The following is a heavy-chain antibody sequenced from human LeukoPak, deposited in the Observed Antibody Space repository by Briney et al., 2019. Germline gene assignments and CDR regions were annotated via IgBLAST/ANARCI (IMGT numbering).Heavy chain of an antibody. J-gene: IGHJ4*02. Sequence: PGGSLRLSCAVSGITLSNYGMSWVRQAPGKGLEWVSAISGGGGSTYYADSVKGRFTISRDNSKNTLYLQMNSLRAEDTAVYYCAKGHYSGSYFYLDYWGQGTLVTVYS. CDR3: AKGHYSGSYFYLDY. D-gene: IGHD1-26*01. CDR1: GITLSNYG. V-gene: IGHV3-23*01. CDR2: ISGGGGST.